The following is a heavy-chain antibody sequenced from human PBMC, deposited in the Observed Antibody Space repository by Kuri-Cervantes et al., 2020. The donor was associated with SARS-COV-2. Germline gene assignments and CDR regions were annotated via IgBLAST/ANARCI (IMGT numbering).Heavy chain of an antibody. V-gene: IGHV4-34*01. CDR1: GGSLSGSY. CDR3: ARRSTLDY. J-gene: IGHJ4*02. Sequence: SQTLSLTCGVYGGSLSGSYWSWIRQSPGKRLEWIEEVNHNGGANYNPSLRSRVTISVDPSKAQLSLNLSSVTAADTAVYYCARRSTLDYWGQGTLVTVSS. CDR2: VNHNGGA. D-gene: IGHD2-2*01.